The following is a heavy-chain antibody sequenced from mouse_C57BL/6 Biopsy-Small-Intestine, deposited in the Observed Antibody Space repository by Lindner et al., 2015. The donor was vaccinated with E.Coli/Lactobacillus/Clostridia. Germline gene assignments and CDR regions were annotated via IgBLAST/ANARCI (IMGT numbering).Heavy chain of an antibody. CDR1: GYSFTGYY. D-gene: IGHD2-10*01. CDR3: ARSYYDNLDY. CDR2: INPITGGT. J-gene: IGHJ2*01. V-gene: IGHV1-42*01. Sequence: VQLQESGPELVKPGASVKISCEASGYSFTGYYMNWVKQSPEKSLEWIGEINPITGGTTYKQKFKAKATLTVDKSSSTAYMQLKSLTSEDSALYYCARSYYDNLDYWGQGTTLTVSS.